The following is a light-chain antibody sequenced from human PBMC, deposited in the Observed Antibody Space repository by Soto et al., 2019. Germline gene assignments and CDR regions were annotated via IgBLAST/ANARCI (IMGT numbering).Light chain of an antibody. Sequence: DIQMTQSPSSRSASVGERCTITCRASQSISSYLNWYQQKPGKAPKLLIYAASSLQSGVPSRFSGSGSGTDFTLTISSLQPEDFATYYCQQSYSTPITFGQGTRLEI. V-gene: IGKV1-39*01. CDR1: QSISSY. CDR3: QQSYSTPIT. CDR2: AAS. J-gene: IGKJ5*01.